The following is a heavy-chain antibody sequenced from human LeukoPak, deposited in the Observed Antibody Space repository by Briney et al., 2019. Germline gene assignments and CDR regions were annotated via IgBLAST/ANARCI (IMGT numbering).Heavy chain of an antibody. CDR2: IYTSGST. Sequence: PSQTLSLTCTVSGGSISSGSYYWSWIRQPAGKGLEWIGRIYTSGSTNYNPSLKSRVTISVDTSKNQFSLKLSSVTAADTAVYYCARTPVLRYFDWLFSFDYWGQGTLVTVSS. V-gene: IGHV4-61*02. CDR3: ARTPVLRYFDWLFSFDY. J-gene: IGHJ4*02. D-gene: IGHD3-9*01. CDR1: GGSISSGSYY.